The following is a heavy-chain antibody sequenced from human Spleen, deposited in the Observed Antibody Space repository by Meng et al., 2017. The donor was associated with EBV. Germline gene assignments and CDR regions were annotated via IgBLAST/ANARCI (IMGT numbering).Heavy chain of an antibody. CDR2: INQSGST. J-gene: IGHJ4*02. V-gene: IGHV4-34*01. D-gene: IGHD3-3*01. CDR1: GGSLSGYY. Sequence: QGQLPQWGAGLLKASETLSLTCGVSGGSLSGYYWTWIRQSPGKGLEWIGEINQSGSTNYNPSLKSRVTVSVDTSKNQFSLRVTSVTAADSALYYCAREAGPFFGVIVYDSWGQGTLVTVSS. CDR3: AREAGPFFGVIVYDS.